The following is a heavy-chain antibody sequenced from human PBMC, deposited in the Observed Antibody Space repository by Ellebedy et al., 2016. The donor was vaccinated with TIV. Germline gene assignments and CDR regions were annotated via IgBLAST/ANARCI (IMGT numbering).Heavy chain of an antibody. D-gene: IGHD2-2*01. J-gene: IGHJ5*02. V-gene: IGHV4-4*02. Sequence: MPSETLSLTCAVSGASINNNNWWWSWVRQPPGKGLEWIGEIYHSGSTNYNPSLKSRVTLSIYKSKNQFSLKLSSVTAADTAVYYCAREIVVVPAYNWFDPWGQGTLVTVSS. CDR1: GASINNNNW. CDR3: AREIVVVPAYNWFDP. CDR2: IYHSGST.